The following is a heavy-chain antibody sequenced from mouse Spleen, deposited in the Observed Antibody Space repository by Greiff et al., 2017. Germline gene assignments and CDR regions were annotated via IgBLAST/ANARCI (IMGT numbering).Heavy chain of an antibody. V-gene: IGHV5-6*01. D-gene: IGHD3-1*01. J-gene: IGHJ2*01. CDR2: ISSGGSYT. CDR1: GFTFSSYG. Sequence: EVQGVESGGDLVKPGGSLKLSCAASGFTFSSYGLSWVRQTPDKRLEWVATISSGGSYTYYPDSVKGRFTISIDNAKNTLYLQMNSLKSEDTAMYYCAREKGYFYYFDYWGQGTTLSFSS. CDR3: AREKGYFYYFDY.